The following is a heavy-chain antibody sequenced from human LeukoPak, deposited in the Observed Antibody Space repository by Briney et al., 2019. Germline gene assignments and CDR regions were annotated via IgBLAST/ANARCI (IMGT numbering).Heavy chain of an antibody. V-gene: IGHV3-23*01. CDR1: GFTFSSYA. CDR2: ISDSGGST. J-gene: IGHJ4*02. CDR3: AKGSSNWRDYYYFDY. D-gene: IGHD6-13*01. Sequence: GGSLRLSCAASGFTFSSYAVSWVRQAPGKGLAWVSAISDSGGSTQYADSVKGRFTISRDNSKNTLYLQMNSLRAEVTAVYYCAKGSSNWRDYYYFDYWGQGTLVTVSS.